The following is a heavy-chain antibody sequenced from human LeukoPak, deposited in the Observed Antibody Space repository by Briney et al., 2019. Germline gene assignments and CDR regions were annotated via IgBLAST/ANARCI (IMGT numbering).Heavy chain of an antibody. CDR1: GGSFSGYY. CDR2: INHSGST. J-gene: IGHJ4*02. Sequence: KSSETLSLTCAVYGGSFSGYYWSWIRQPPGKGLEWIGEINHSGSTNYNPSLKSRVTISVDTSKNQFSLRLTSVTAADTAVYYCARQTGSGLFILPGGQGILVTVSS. V-gene: IGHV4-34*01. D-gene: IGHD3/OR15-3a*01. CDR3: ARQTGSGLFILP.